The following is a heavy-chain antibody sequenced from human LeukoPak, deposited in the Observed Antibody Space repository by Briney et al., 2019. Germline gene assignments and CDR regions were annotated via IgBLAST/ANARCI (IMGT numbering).Heavy chain of an antibody. CDR3: ARSSYYDFWSGYSNWFDP. D-gene: IGHD3-3*01. CDR1: GVSISSSSYY. J-gene: IGHJ5*02. CDR2: IYYSGST. V-gene: IGHV4-39*01. Sequence: SETLSLTCTVSGVSISSSSYYWGWIRQPPGKGLEWIGSIYYSGSTYYNPSLKSRVTISVDTSKNQFSLKLSSVTAADTAVYYCARSSYYDFWSGYSNWFDPWGQGTLVTVSS.